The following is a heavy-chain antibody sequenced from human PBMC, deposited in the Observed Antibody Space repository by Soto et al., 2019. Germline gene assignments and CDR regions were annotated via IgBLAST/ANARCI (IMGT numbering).Heavy chain of an antibody. J-gene: IGHJ4*02. CDR2: ISYSGNT. V-gene: IGHV4-59*01. D-gene: IGHD2-8*01. CDR1: GGSISNFY. Sequence: SETLSLTCTVSGGSISNFYWGGIRHPPGKGLEWIGYISYSGNTNYNPSLKSRVSISVDTSKNQLSLNLTSVTAADTAVYYCARAPMVLSRSYFDSWGQGTPVTVSS. CDR3: ARAPMVLSRSYFDS.